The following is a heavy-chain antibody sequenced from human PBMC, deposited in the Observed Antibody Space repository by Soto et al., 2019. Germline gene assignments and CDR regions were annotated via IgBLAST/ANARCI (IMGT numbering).Heavy chain of an antibody. J-gene: IGHJ4*02. CDR2: IYPGDSET. CDR1: GYNFTTFC. CDR3: ARLGFPGAIYFDS. V-gene: IGHV5-51*01. Sequence: GESLKISCKGSGYNFTTFCIGLVLQMPGKGLGWMGIIYPGDSETKYSPDFEGQVTISADRSTNTAYLQWRSLRASDTAMYYCARLGFPGAIYFDSWGLGTLVTVSS.